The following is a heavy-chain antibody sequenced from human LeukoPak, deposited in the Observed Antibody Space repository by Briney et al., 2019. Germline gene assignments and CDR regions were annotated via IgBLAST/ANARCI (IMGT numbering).Heavy chain of an antibody. CDR2: LSNTGSDI. CDR1: GFTLSNHY. Sequence: GGSLRLSCTVSGFTLSNHYMTWIRQAPGKGLEYISYLSNTGSDIFYADSVKGRFTISRDNAKNSLFLQMNSLRAEDTAVYYCARDSSTYAGPPDYWGQGTLVTVSS. CDR3: ARDSSTYAGPPDY. D-gene: IGHD2-2*01. V-gene: IGHV3-11*04. J-gene: IGHJ4*02.